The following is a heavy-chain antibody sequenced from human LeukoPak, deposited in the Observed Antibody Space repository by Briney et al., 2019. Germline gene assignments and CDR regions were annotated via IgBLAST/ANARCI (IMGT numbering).Heavy chain of an antibody. CDR2: IRSKANSYAT. V-gene: IGHV3-73*01. CDR1: GFTFSGSA. D-gene: IGHD5-18*01. Sequence: GGSLRLSCAASGFTFSGSAMHWVRQASGKRLEWVGRIRSKANSYATAYAASVKGRFTISRDDSKNTAYLQMNSLKTEDTAVYYCTRRGYRYGSPDYWGQGTLVTVSS. J-gene: IGHJ4*02. CDR3: TRRGYRYGSPDY.